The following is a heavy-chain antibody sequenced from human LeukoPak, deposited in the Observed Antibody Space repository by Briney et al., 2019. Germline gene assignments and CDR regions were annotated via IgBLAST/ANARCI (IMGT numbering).Heavy chain of an antibody. Sequence: GGSLRLSCVVSGVTFSSHWMSWVRQAPGKGLEWVANIKQDGSERYYVDSVKGRFTISRDNAKNSLYLQMNSLRAEDTAVYYCARLRGYSYGRFDYWGQGTLATVSS. CDR2: IKQDGSER. CDR1: GVTFSSHW. J-gene: IGHJ4*02. CDR3: ARLRGYSYGRFDY. D-gene: IGHD5-18*01. V-gene: IGHV3-7*01.